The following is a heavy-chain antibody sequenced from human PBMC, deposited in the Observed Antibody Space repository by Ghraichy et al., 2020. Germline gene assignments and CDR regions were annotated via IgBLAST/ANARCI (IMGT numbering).Heavy chain of an antibody. D-gene: IGHD2-2*01. CDR1: GFTFSSYA. J-gene: IGHJ5*02. CDR2: ISYDGSNK. Sequence: GGSLRLSCAASGFTFSSYAMHWVRQAPGKGLEWVAVISYDGSNKYYADSVKGRFTISRDNSKNTLYLQMNSLRAEDTAVYYCARDGTRYCSSASCRNWFDPWGQGTLVTVSS. V-gene: IGHV3-30-3*01. CDR3: ARDGTRYCSSASCRNWFDP.